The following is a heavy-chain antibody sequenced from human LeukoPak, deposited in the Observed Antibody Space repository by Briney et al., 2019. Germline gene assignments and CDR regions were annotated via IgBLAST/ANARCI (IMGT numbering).Heavy chain of an antibody. J-gene: IGHJ5*02. CDR3: ARVAQGGSSTGPAWRFDP. D-gene: IGHD1-1*01. CDR1: GGSISSSSYY. CDR2: IYYSGST. V-gene: IGHV4-39*07. Sequence: NPSETLSLTCTVSGGSISSSSYYWGWIRQPPGKGLEWIGSIYYSGSTYYNPSLKSRVTISVDTSKNQFSLKLSSVTAADTAVYYCARVAQGGSSTGPAWRFDPWGQGTLVTVSS.